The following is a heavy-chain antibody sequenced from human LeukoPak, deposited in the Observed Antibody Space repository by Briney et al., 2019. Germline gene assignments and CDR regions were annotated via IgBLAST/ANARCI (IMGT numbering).Heavy chain of an antibody. D-gene: IGHD6-19*01. V-gene: IGHV3-73*01. CDR3: TTPRIAVAGTHDY. Sequence: HPGGSLKLSCAASGFTFSGSAIHWVRQASGKGLEWVGRIRSKANSYATAYAASVKGRFTISRDDSKNTAYLQMNSLKTEDTAVYYCTTPRIAVAGTHDYWGQGTLVTVSS. CDR1: GFTFSGSA. CDR2: IRSKANSYAT. J-gene: IGHJ4*02.